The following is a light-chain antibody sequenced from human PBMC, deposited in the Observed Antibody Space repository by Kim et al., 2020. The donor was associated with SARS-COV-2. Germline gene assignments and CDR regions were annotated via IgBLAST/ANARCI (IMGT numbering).Light chain of an antibody. V-gene: IGKV1-33*01. CDR2: DAS. CDR3: QQYDNLPIT. J-gene: IGKJ5*01. CDR1: QDIRKY. Sequence: ASGGDIVTITCQASQDIRKYLSWYQQKPGKAPKGLIYDASKLETGVTSRFSGSGSRTDFTFTINSLQPEDIATYYCQQYDNLPITFGQGTRLEIK.